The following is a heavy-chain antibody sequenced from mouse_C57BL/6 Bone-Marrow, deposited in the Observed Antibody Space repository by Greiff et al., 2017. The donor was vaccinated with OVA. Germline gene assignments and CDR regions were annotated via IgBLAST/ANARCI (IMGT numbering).Heavy chain of an antibody. D-gene: IGHD2-1*01. V-gene: IGHV1-50*01. J-gene: IGHJ4*01. Sequence: QVQLQQSGAELVKPGASVKLSCKASGYTFTSYWMQWVKQRPGQGLEWIGEIDPSDSYPKYNHKFKGKATVTVATSSSPAYMQLSSLTSGDSAVDAWASGASLLRVGDWGKGTTVTVAT. CDR2: IDPSDSYP. CDR3: ASGASLLRVGD. CDR1: GYTFTSYW.